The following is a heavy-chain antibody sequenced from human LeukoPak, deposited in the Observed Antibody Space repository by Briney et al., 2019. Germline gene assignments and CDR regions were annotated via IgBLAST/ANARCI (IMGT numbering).Heavy chain of an antibody. J-gene: IGHJ4*02. CDR1: GFTFSSYA. CDR3: AKDGHDSSGYSDY. CDR2: ISGSGDYT. V-gene: IGHV3-23*01. Sequence: GALRLSCAASGFTFSSYAMTWVRQAPGKGLEWVSSISGSGDYTNYADSVKGRFTISRDNSKNTLYLQMNSLSAEDTAVYYCAKDGHDSSGYSDYWGQGTLVTVSS. D-gene: IGHD3-22*01.